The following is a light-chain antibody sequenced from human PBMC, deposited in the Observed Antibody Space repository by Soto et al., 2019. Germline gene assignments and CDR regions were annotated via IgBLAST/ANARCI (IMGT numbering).Light chain of an antibody. Sequence: QSVLTQPPSASGTPGQRVTISCSGSSSNIGSNYVYWYQHLPGTTPQLLIYRNNQRPSGVPDRFSGSKSGTSASLAISGLRSEDEADYYSASWDDSLSGVVFGGGTKLTVL. CDR3: ASWDDSLSGVV. CDR1: SSNIGSNY. V-gene: IGLV1-47*01. CDR2: RNN. J-gene: IGLJ2*01.